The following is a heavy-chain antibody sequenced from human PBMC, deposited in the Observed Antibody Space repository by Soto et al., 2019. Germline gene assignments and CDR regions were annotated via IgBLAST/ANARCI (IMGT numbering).Heavy chain of an antibody. V-gene: IGHV3-9*01. Sequence: EVQLVESGGGLVQPGRSLRLSCAASGFTFDDYAMHWVRQAPGKGLEWVSGISWNSGSIGYADSVKGRFTISRDNAKNSLYLQMNSLRAEDTALYYCARTYVILTGYYYDYWGQGTLVTVSS. CDR1: GFTFDDYA. D-gene: IGHD3-9*01. J-gene: IGHJ4*02. CDR3: ARTYVILTGYYYDY. CDR2: ISWNSGSI.